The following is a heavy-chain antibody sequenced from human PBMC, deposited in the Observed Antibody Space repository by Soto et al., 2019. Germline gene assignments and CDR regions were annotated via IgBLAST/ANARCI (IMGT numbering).Heavy chain of an antibody. CDR1: GFSLSTSGVG. D-gene: IGHD4-17*01. J-gene: IGHJ4*02. CDR2: IYWDDDK. CDR3: ARVMGYYGDYFFNDY. Sequence: QITLKESGPTLVKPTQTLTLTCTFSGFSLSTSGVGVGWIRQPPGKALEWLALIYWDDDKRYSPSLKSRLTITKDTSKTQVVLTMTNMDPVDTATYYCARVMGYYGDYFFNDYWGQGTLVTVSS. V-gene: IGHV2-5*02.